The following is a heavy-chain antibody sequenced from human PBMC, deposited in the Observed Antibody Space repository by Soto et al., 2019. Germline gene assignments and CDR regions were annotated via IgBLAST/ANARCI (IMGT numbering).Heavy chain of an antibody. CDR1: GFTFSDYY. V-gene: IGHV3-11*01. D-gene: IGHD3-10*01. Sequence: PGGSLRLSCAASGFTFSDYYMSWVRQAPGKGLEWVSYISSSGSTIYYADSVEGRFTISRDNAKKSLFLQMNSLGAEDTAVYYCARDAFGSGGYIDYWGQGTLVTVSS. CDR2: ISSSGSTI. J-gene: IGHJ4*02. CDR3: ARDAFGSGGYIDY.